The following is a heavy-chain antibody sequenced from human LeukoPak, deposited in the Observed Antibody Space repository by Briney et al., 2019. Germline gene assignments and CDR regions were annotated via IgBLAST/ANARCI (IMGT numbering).Heavy chain of an antibody. CDR1: GGSISSSSYY. Sequence: SETLSLTCTVSGGSISSSSYYWGWIRQPPGKGLEWIGSIYYSGSTYYNPSLKSRVTISVDTSKNQFSLKLSSVTAADTAVYYCARVRSIAAAGLPYYFDYWGQGTLVTVSS. D-gene: IGHD6-13*01. CDR2: IYYSGST. J-gene: IGHJ4*02. V-gene: IGHV4-39*07. CDR3: ARVRSIAAAGLPYYFDY.